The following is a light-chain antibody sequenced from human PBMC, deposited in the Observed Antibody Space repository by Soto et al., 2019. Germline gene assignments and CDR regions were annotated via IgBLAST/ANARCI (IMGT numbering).Light chain of an antibody. CDR2: GAS. Sequence: EIVLTQSPGTLCLSPGERATLSCRASQSVSSSYLAWYQQKPGQAPRLLIYGASNRATGIPDRFGGSGSGTDFTLTISRLEPEDFAVYYCQHYGSSIYTFGQGTKLEIK. CDR3: QHYGSSIYT. J-gene: IGKJ2*01. CDR1: QSVSSSY. V-gene: IGKV3-20*01.